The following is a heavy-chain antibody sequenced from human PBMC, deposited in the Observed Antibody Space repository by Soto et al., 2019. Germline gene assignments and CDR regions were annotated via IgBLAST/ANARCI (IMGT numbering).Heavy chain of an antibody. CDR2: IDSSGEK. Sequence: QVTLKESGPVLVKPTETLTLRCTVSGLSITDSEMGVSWIRQPPGKALEWLAHIDSSGEKSYRTFLKSRLTVSNDTSKSQIILIMTNKDPADTATYYCARRHLAVAVSPWFDPWGQGILVTVSS. V-gene: IGHV2-26*01. J-gene: IGHJ5*02. CDR1: GLSITDSEMG. CDR3: ARRHLAVAVSPWFDP. D-gene: IGHD3-16*01.